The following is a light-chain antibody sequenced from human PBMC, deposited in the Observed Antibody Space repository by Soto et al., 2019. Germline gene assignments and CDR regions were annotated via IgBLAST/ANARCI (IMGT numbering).Light chain of an antibody. Sequence: EIVLTQSPGTLSLSPGERATLSCRASQSDSSSYLAWYQQKPGQAPRLLIYGASSRATGIPDRFSGSGSGTDFTLTISRLEPEDFAVYYCQQYGSSPLGQGTKLEIK. V-gene: IGKV3-20*01. CDR3: QQYGSSP. J-gene: IGKJ2*01. CDR1: QSDSSSY. CDR2: GAS.